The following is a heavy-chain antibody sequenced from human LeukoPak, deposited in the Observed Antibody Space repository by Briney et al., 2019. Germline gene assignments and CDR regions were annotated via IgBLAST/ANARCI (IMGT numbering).Heavy chain of an antibody. Sequence: ASVKVSCKASGYIFTGYYMHWLRQAPGQGLEWMGWINPNSGDTNFAQKFQGRVTMTRDTSISTAYMELSRLRSDDTAVYYCARDRSIAVVPAPISFSDYWGQGTLVTVSS. D-gene: IGHD2-2*01. CDR1: GYIFTGYY. V-gene: IGHV1-2*02. CDR3: ARDRSIAVVPAPISFSDY. CDR2: INPNSGDT. J-gene: IGHJ4*02.